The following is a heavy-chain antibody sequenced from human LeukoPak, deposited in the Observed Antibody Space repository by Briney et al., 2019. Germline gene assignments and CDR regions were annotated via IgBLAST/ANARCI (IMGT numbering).Heavy chain of an antibody. V-gene: IGHV1-2*02. D-gene: IGHD5-24*01. Sequence: WASVKVSCKVSGYSLSKLSMHWVRQAPGQGLEWMGWINPNSGGTNYAQKFQGRVTMTRDTSISTAYMELSRLRSDDTAVYYCARKEGDGFHLDYWGQGTLVTVSS. CDR1: GYSLSKLS. CDR2: INPNSGGT. J-gene: IGHJ4*02. CDR3: ARKEGDGFHLDY.